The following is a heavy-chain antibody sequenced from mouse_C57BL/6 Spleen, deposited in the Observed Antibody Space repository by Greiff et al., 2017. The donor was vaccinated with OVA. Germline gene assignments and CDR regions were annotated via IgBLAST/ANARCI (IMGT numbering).Heavy chain of an antibody. V-gene: IGHV5-4*01. D-gene: IGHD1-1*01. Sequence: DVHLVESGGGLVKPGGSLKLSCAASGFTFSSYAMSWVRQTPEKRLEWVATISDGGSYTYYPDKGKGRFTLSRDNAKNNLYLQMSHLKSEDTAMYYCAREGSYYGSSNDYWGQGTLVTVSA. CDR2: ISDGGSYT. CDR3: AREGSYYGSSNDY. CDR1: GFTFSSYA. J-gene: IGHJ3*01.